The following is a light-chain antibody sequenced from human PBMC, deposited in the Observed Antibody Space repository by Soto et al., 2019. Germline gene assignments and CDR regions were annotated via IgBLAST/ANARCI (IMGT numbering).Light chain of an antibody. CDR1: QSISSW. CDR2: KAS. V-gene: IGKV1-5*03. Sequence: IQMTQYPSTLSASVEDRVTITCRASQSISSWLAWYQQKPGKAPKLLIYKASSLESGVPSRFSGSGSGTDFTLTISSLEPEDFAVYYCQQRSNLITFGQGTRLENK. J-gene: IGKJ5*01. CDR3: QQRSNLIT.